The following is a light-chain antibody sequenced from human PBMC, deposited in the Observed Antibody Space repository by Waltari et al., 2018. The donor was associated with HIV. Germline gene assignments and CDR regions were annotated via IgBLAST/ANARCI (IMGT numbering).Light chain of an antibody. J-gene: IGLJ2*01. CDR1: SSDVGGYND. CDR2: DVS. V-gene: IGLV2-14*01. CDR3: SSYTSSSTFVV. Sequence: QSALTQPASVSGSPGQSITISCNGTSSDVGGYNDVSWSQQPPRTAPQLMIYDVSTRPSGVSNRFSGSKSGNTASLTISGLQAEDEADYYCSSYTSSSTFVVFGGGTKLTVL.